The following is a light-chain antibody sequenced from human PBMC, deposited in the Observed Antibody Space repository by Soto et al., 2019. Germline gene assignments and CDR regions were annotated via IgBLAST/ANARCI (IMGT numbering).Light chain of an antibody. V-gene: IGKV1-5*01. CDR3: QQYNTYST. CDR1: QNIRNL. J-gene: IGKJ5*01. CDR2: DAS. Sequence: DIQLTQSPSTLSAAVGDSVTITCRASQNIRNLLAWYQQKPGKAPKPLIYDASTLKTGVPSRFSGSGSGSEFNFTITGLQPDDFATYFCQQYNTYSTFGQGTRL.